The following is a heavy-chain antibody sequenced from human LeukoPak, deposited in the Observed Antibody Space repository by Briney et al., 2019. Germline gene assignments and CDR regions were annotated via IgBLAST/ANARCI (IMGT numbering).Heavy chain of an antibody. CDR1: GYTFTSYG. V-gene: IGHV1-18*01. CDR3: ARDRIAARQGIDY. J-gene: IGHJ4*02. Sequence: ASVKVSCKASGYTFTSYGSSWVRQAPGQGREWMGLISAYNTNTNYAQKLQGRVTMTTDTSTSTAYMELRSLRSDDTAVYYCARDRIAARQGIDYWGQGTLVTVSS. CDR2: ISAYNTNT. D-gene: IGHD6-6*01.